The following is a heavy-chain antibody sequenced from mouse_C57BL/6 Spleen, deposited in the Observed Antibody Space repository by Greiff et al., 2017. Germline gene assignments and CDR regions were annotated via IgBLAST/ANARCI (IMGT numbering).Heavy chain of an antibody. CDR1: GFSLTSYG. D-gene: IGHD4-1*01. J-gene: IGHJ4*01. CDR2: IWSGGST. Sequence: VKLMESGPGLVQPSQSLSITCTVSGFSLTSYGVHWVRQSPGKGLEWLGVIWSGGSTDYNAAFISRLSISKDNSKSQVFFKMNSLQADDTAIYYCARGEDWDVYYYAMDYWGQGTSVTVSS. V-gene: IGHV2-2*01. CDR3: ARGEDWDVYYYAMDY.